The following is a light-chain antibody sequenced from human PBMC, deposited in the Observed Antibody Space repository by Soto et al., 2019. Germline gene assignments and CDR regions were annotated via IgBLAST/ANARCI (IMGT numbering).Light chain of an antibody. CDR3: QQYGSSPPWT. CDR2: GAS. V-gene: IGKV3-20*01. Sequence: EIVLTQSPGTLSLSPGARATLSCRASQSVSSSYLAWYQQKPGQAPRLLIYGASSRATGIPDRFSGSGSGTDLTLTISRLEPEDFAVYYCQQYGSSPPWTLGQGTKVEIK. J-gene: IGKJ1*01. CDR1: QSVSSSY.